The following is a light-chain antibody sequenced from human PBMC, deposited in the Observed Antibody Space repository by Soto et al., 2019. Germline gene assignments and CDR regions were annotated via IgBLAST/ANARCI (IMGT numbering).Light chain of an antibody. Sequence: EIVMTQSPATLSVSPGERATLSCRASQSVSNKLAWFQQKPGQAPRLLIYDASTRATGIPDRFSGSGSGTEFTLTVSSLQSEDFAIYYCQHYYTWLWTFGQGTRVEIK. V-gene: IGKV3-15*01. CDR1: QSVSNK. CDR3: QHYYTWLWT. CDR2: DAS. J-gene: IGKJ1*01.